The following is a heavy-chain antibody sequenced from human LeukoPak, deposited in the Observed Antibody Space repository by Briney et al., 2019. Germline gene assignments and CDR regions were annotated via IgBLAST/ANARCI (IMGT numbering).Heavy chain of an antibody. CDR2: ISSSGSTI. CDR1: GFTFSSYE. Sequence: GGSLRLSCAASGFTFSSYEMHWVRQAPGKGLEWISYISSSGSTIYYADSVKGRFTISRDNGKNSLYLQMNSLRVEDTAVYYCAREASSYDILTAYYLNWFDPWGQGTLVTVSS. J-gene: IGHJ5*02. CDR3: AREASSYDILTAYYLNWFDP. D-gene: IGHD3-9*01. V-gene: IGHV3-48*03.